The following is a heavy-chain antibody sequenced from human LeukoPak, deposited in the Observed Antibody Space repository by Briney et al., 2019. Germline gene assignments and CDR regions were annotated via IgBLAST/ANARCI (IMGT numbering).Heavy chain of an antibody. CDR2: IIPIFGTA. CDR3: ARSVDSSGWEGYFDY. CDR1: GYTFTSYA. D-gene: IGHD6-19*01. V-gene: IGHV1-69*13. Sequence: SVKVSCKASGYTFTSYAISWVRQAPGQGLEWMGGIIPIFGTANYAQKFQGRVTITADESTSTAYMELSSLRSEDTAVYYCARSVDSSGWEGYFDYWGQGTLVTVSS. J-gene: IGHJ4*02.